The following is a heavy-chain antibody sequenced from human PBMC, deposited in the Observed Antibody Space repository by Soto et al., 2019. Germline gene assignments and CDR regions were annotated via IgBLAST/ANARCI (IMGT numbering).Heavy chain of an antibody. CDR3: ARGRQYTRSIVL. J-gene: IGHJ4*02. CDR1: GYTFTSYD. CDR2: MNPNSGNT. Sequence: ASVKVSCKASGYTFTSYDINWVRQATGQGLEWMGWMNPNSGNTGYAQKFQGRVTMTRNTSISTAYMELSSLRSEDTAVYYCARGRQYTRSIVLWGQGTLVTVSS. D-gene: IGHD6-6*01. V-gene: IGHV1-8*01.